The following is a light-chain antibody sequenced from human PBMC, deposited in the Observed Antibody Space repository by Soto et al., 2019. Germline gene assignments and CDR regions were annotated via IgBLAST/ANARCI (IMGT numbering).Light chain of an antibody. V-gene: IGKV1-5*01. CDR2: DAS. Sequence: DIQMTQSPSTLSASVGDRITIPCRASQSISSWLAWYQQKPGKAPKLLIYDASSLESGVPSRFSGSGSGTEFTLTISSLQPDDFATYYCQQYHSYWTFGQGTKVDIK. CDR3: QQYHSYWT. J-gene: IGKJ1*01. CDR1: QSISSW.